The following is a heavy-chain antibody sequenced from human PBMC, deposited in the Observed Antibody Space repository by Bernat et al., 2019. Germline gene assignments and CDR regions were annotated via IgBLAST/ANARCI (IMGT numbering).Heavy chain of an antibody. J-gene: IGHJ4*02. CDR1: GLTFRNYW. V-gene: IGHV3-7*03. D-gene: IGHD1-1*01. CDR2: IKSEGTDK. CDR3: ATIQDWKFEY. Sequence: EVQLVESGGGLVQPGGSLRLSCAASGLTFRNYWMSWVRQAPGKGLEWVANIKSEGTDKFYVDSVEGRFTISRYNARNSLFLQNTSLRAEDTAFYYCATIQDWKFEYWGPGTLVTVSS.